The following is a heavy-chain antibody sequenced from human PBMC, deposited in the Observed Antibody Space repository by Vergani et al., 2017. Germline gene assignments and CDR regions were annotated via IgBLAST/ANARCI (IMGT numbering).Heavy chain of an antibody. J-gene: IGHJ1*01. CDR3: AKGPDSSALGDFQH. CDR1: GFTFSSYG. V-gene: IGHV3-30*18. D-gene: IGHD3-22*01. Sequence: QVQLVESGGGVVQPGRSLRLSCAASGFTFSSYGMHWVRQAPGKGLEWVAVISYDGSNKYYADSVKGRFTISRDNSKNTLYLQMNSLRAEDTAVYYCAKGPDSSALGDFQHWGQGTLVTVSS. CDR2: ISYDGSNK.